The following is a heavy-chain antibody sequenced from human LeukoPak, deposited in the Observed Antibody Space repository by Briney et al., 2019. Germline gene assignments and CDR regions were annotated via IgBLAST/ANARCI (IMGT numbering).Heavy chain of an antibody. CDR2: INPNSGGT. Sequence: GASVKVSCTASGYTFTGYYMHWVRQAPGQGPEWMGWINPNSGGTNYAQKFQGRVTMTRDTSINTAYMELSRLRSDDTAVYYCARVAGSGWFVDYWGQGTLVTVSS. CDR3: ARVAGSGWFVDY. V-gene: IGHV1-2*02. CDR1: GYTFTGYY. J-gene: IGHJ4*02. D-gene: IGHD6-19*01.